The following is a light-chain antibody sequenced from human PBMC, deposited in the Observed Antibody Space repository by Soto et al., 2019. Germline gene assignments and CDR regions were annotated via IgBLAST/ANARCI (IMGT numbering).Light chain of an antibody. Sequence: DIQMTQSPSSLSASVGDRVTITCRASQGISTYLNWYQQKPGKAPKLLIYAASSLQSGVPSRFSGSGSGTEFTLTISSLQPEDFATYYCLHFYSYPYSFGQGTKVDI. CDR1: QGISTY. CDR3: LHFYSYPYS. J-gene: IGKJ2*01. V-gene: IGKV1-17*01. CDR2: AAS.